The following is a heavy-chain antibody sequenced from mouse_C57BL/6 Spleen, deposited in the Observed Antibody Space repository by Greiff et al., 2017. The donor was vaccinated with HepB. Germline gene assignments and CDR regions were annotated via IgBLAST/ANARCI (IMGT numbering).Heavy chain of an antibody. CDR1: GYTFTSYW. Sequence: VQLQQPGAELVMPGASVKLSCKASGYTFTSYWMHWVKQRPGQGLEWIGEIDPSDSYTNYNQKFKGKSTLTVDKSSSTAYMQLSSLTSEDSAVYYCARRGYGNYVFFDYWGQGTTLTVSS. CDR2: IDPSDSYT. CDR3: ARRGYGNYVFFDY. J-gene: IGHJ2*01. D-gene: IGHD2-10*02. V-gene: IGHV1-69*01.